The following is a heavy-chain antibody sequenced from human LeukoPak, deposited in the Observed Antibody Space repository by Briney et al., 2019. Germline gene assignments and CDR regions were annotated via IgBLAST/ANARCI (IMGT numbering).Heavy chain of an antibody. J-gene: IGHJ4*02. CDR3: ATSNWGYYFDY. V-gene: IGHV1-46*01. Sequence: ASVKVSCKASGGTFSSYAISWVRQAPGQGLEWMGIINPSGGSTSYAQKFQGRVTMTRDTSTSTVYMELSSLRSEDTAVYYCATSNWGYYFDYWGQGTLVTVSS. CDR2: INPSGGST. D-gene: IGHD7-27*01. CDR1: GGTFSSYA.